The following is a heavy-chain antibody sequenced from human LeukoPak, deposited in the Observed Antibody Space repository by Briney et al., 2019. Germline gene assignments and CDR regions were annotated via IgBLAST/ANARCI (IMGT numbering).Heavy chain of an antibody. CDR1: GGSISSYY. CDR2: IYYSGST. Sequence: SETLSLTCTVSGGSISSYYWSWIRQPPGKGLEWIGYIYYSGSTNYNPSLKSRVTISVDTSKNQFSLKLSSVTAADTAVYYCASTPLWGDTSLDYWGQGTLVTVSS. CDR3: ASTPLWGDTSLDY. J-gene: IGHJ4*02. D-gene: IGHD3-16*01. V-gene: IGHV4-59*01.